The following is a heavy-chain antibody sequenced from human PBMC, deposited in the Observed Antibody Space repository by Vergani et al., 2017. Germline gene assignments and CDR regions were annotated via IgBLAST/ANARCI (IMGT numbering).Heavy chain of an antibody. Sequence: QVQLVESGGGVVQPGRSLRLSCAASGFTFSSYGMHWVRQAPGKGLEWVAVISYDGSNKYYADSVKGRFTISRDNSKNTLYLQMNSLRAEVTAVYYCAKDSGAGYSSSWLLFDYWGQGTLVTVSS. CDR1: GFTFSSYG. J-gene: IGHJ4*02. CDR3: AKDSGAGYSSSWLLFDY. D-gene: IGHD6-13*01. V-gene: IGHV3-30*18. CDR2: ISYDGSNK.